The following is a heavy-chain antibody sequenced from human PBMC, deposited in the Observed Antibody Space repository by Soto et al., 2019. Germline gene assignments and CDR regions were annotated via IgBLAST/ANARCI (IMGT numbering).Heavy chain of an antibody. D-gene: IGHD1-1*01. CDR2: ISSSSSYI. CDR1: GFTFSSYS. V-gene: IGHV3-21*01. Sequence: EVQLVESGGGLVKPGGSLRLSCAASGFTFSSYSMNWVRQAPGKGLVWVSSISSSSSYIYYADSVKGRFTISRDNAKNSLYLQMNSLRAEDTAVYYCARVRWAREHRVGPDFDYWCQGTLFTVSS. CDR3: ARVRWAREHRVGPDFDY. J-gene: IGHJ4*02.